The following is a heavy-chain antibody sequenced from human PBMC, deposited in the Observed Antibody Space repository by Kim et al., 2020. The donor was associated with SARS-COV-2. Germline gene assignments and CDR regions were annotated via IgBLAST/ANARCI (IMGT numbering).Heavy chain of an antibody. CDR1: GFTFSDYY. Sequence: GGSLRLSCAASGFTFSDYYMSWIRQAPGKGLEWVSYISSSGSTIYYADSVKGRFTISRDNAKNSLYLQMNSLRAEDTAVYYCAREAGYYDSSGYWVWYFDLWGRGTLRTVSS. CDR2: ISSSGSTI. V-gene: IGHV3-11*01. D-gene: IGHD3-22*01. CDR3: AREAGYYDSSGYWVWYFDL. J-gene: IGHJ2*01.